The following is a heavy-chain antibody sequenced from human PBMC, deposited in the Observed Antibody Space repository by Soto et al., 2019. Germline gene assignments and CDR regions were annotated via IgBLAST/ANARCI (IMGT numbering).Heavy chain of an antibody. J-gene: IGHJ4*02. CDR2: ISSTGRTI. CDR3: ARSYSSGWEFGY. CDR1: GFTFSNYY. V-gene: IGHV3-11*01. Sequence: GGSLRLSCGASGFTFSNYYMSWIRQAPGKGLEWVSYISSTGRTIYYADSVKGRFTVSRDNAQNSLSLKLNSLRVEDTAVYYCARSYSSGWEFGYWGQGTQVTVSS. D-gene: IGHD6-19*01.